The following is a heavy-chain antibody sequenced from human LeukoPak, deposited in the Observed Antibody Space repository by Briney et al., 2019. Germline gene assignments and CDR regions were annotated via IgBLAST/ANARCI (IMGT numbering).Heavy chain of an antibody. CDR2: INPNSGGS. D-gene: IGHD3-10*01. Sequence: ASVKVSCKASGYTFTDYYIHWMQQAPGQGLEWMGRINPNSGGSNYAQKFQGRVTMTRDTSTSTAYMELSRLKSDDTAVYYCARDSGPGTYYIHFWGQGTLVTVSS. V-gene: IGHV1-2*06. J-gene: IGHJ4*02. CDR1: GYTFTDYY. CDR3: ARDSGPGTYYIHF.